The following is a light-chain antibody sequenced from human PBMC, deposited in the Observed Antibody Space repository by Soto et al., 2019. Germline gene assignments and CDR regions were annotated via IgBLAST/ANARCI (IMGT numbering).Light chain of an antibody. CDR2: KAS. CDR1: QTISSW. CDR3: QQLASYPIGT. Sequence: DIQITPSASTVSASVGDSATITCRASQTISSWLAWYQQKPGKAPKLLIYKASTLKSGVPSRFSGSGSGTEFTLTISSLQPEDFATYSCQQLASYPIGTFGGGTKVDIK. J-gene: IGKJ4*01. V-gene: IGKV1-5*03.